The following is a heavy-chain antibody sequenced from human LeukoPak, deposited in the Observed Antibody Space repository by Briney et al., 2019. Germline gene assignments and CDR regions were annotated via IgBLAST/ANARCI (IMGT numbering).Heavy chain of an antibody. CDR3: ARVENPGYSSSWYFAFDI. CDR2: INHSGST. CDR1: GGSFSGYY. Sequence: KPSETLSLTCAVYGGSFSGYYWSWIRQPPGKGLEWIREINHSGSTNYSPSLKSRVTISVDTSKNQFSLKLSSVTAADTAVYYCARVENPGYSSSWYFAFDIWGQGTMVTVSS. D-gene: IGHD6-13*01. V-gene: IGHV4-34*01. J-gene: IGHJ3*02.